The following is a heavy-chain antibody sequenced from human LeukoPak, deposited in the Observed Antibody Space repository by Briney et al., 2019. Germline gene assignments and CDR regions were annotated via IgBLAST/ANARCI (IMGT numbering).Heavy chain of an antibody. D-gene: IGHD1-26*01. CDR1: GFTFTNYW. J-gene: IGHJ4*02. V-gene: IGHV3-7*01. Sequence: GGSLRLSCAASGFTFTNYWMSWVRQAPGKGLELVANIKQDRSEKYYVDSVKGRFTISRDNAKNSLYLQMNSLRAEDTAVYYCAKSPSRWLLQVDYWGQGTLVTVSS. CDR3: AKSPSRWLLQVDY. CDR2: IKQDRSEK.